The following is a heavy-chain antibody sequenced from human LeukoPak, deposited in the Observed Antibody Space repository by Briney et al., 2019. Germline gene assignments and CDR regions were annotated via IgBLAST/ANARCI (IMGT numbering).Heavy chain of an antibody. CDR2: INHSGST. D-gene: IGHD4-17*01. Sequence: SETLSLTCAVYGGSFSGYYWSWIRQPPGKGLEWIGEINHSGSTNYNPSLKSRVTISVDTSKNQFSLKLSSVTAADTAVYYCARDWYGDYRFDYWGQETLVTVSS. CDR1: GGSFSGYY. J-gene: IGHJ4*02. V-gene: IGHV4-34*01. CDR3: ARDWYGDYRFDY.